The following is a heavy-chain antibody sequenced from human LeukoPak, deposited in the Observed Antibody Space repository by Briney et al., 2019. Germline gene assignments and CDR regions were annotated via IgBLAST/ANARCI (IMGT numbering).Heavy chain of an antibody. Sequence: GGSLRLSRTASGFTFGDYAMSWVRQAPGKGLEWVGFIRSKAYGGTTEYAASVKGRFTISRDDSKSIDYLQMNSLQREDTAVSYCTTDNSAPLNRYGDYGHCPDYWGPGTLVT. CDR1: GFTFGDYA. CDR2: IRSKAYGGTT. V-gene: IGHV3-49*04. J-gene: IGHJ4*01. D-gene: IGHD4-17*01. CDR3: TTDNSAPLNRYGDYGHCPDY.